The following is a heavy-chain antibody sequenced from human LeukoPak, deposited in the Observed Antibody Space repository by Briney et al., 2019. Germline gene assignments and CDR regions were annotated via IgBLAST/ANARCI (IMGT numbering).Heavy chain of an antibody. CDR2: IYYTGST. Sequence: SETLSLTCTVSGGSISSSGYYWGWIRQPPGKGLEWIATIYYTGSTYYSPSLRSRVTISVDTSKDQFSLKLTSVTAADTAVYYCARLTGGYSYGYAGYWGQGTLVTVSS. V-gene: IGHV4-39*01. J-gene: IGHJ4*02. D-gene: IGHD5-18*01. CDR3: ARLTGGYSYGYAGY. CDR1: GGSISSSGYY.